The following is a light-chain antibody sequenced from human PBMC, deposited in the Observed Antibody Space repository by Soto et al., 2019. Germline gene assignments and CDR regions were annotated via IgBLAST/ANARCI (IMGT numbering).Light chain of an antibody. CDR2: WAS. J-gene: IGKJ1*01. Sequence: DIVMTQSPDSLAVSLGERATINCKSSQSVLYSSNNKNYLAWYQQKPGQPPKLLVYWASTRESGVPDRFSGRGSVTDFTLTISRLLAEDVAVYCCHQYYSSPPLTFGKGTKVEIK. CDR3: HQYYSSPPLT. CDR1: QSVLYSSNNKNY. V-gene: IGKV4-1*01.